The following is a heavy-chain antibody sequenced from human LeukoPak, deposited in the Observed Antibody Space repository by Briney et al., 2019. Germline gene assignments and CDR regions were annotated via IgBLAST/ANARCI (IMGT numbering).Heavy chain of an antibody. J-gene: IGHJ4*02. V-gene: IGHV3-33*06. CDR2: IWYDGSNK. CDR3: AKSNYFYDSSGYYVYYFDY. CDR1: GFNFSSYG. Sequence: QPGRSLRLSCAASGFNFSSYGMHWVRQAPGKGLEWVAVIWYDGSNKYYADSVKGRFTISRDNSKNTLYLQMNSLRAEDTAVYYCAKSNYFYDSSGYYVYYFDYWGQGTLVTVSS. D-gene: IGHD3-22*01.